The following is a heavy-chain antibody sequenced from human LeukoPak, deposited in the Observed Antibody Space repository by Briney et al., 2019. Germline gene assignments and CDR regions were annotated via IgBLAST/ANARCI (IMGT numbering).Heavy chain of an antibody. CDR3: AREVRGVGDY. Sequence: GGSLRLSCAASGFTFSSYGMNWVRQAPGKGLEWVSSISSSSSYIYYADSVKGRFTISRDNAKNSLYLQMNSLRAEDTAVYYCAREVRGVGDYWGQGTLVTVSS. V-gene: IGHV3-21*01. D-gene: IGHD3-10*01. J-gene: IGHJ4*02. CDR2: ISSSSSYI. CDR1: GFTFSSYG.